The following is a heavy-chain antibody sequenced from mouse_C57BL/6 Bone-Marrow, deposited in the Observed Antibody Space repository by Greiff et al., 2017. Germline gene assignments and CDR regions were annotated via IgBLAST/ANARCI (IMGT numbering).Heavy chain of an antibody. J-gene: IGHJ2*01. CDR2: ISYDGSN. D-gene: IGHD1-1*01. Sequence: EVQLQESGPGLVKPSQSLSLTCSVTGYSITSGYYWNWIRQFPGNKLEWMGYISYDGSNNYNPSLKNRISITRDTSKNQFFLKLNSVTTEDTATXYCATVPYYFDYWGQGTTLTVSS. V-gene: IGHV3-6*01. CDR3: ATVPYYFDY. CDR1: GYSITSGYY.